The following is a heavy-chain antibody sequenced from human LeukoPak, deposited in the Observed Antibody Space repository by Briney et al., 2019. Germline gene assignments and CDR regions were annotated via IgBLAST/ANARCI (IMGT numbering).Heavy chain of an antibody. D-gene: IGHD3-3*01. V-gene: IGHV4-39*07. CDR1: GGSISSSSYY. J-gene: IGHJ6*02. Sequence: PSETLSLTCTVSGGSISSSSYYWGWIRQPPGKGLEWIGIIYYIGTTYYNPSLKSRVTISVDTSKNQFSLKLSSVTAADTAVYYCARLPWSGYNYYYYGMDVWGQGTTVTVSS. CDR2: IYYIGTT. CDR3: ARLPWSGYNYYYYGMDV.